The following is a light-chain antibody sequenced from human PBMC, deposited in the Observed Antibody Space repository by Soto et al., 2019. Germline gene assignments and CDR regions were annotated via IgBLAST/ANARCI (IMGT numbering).Light chain of an antibody. Sequence: QSALTQPASVSGSPGQSITISCTGTSSDVGGYNYVSWYQQHPGKAPKLMIYDVSNRPSGISNRFSGSKSGNTASLTIFGLQAEDEGDYYCTSYTGSSTVLFGGGTKLTVL. CDR3: TSYTGSSTVL. V-gene: IGLV2-14*01. CDR2: DVS. J-gene: IGLJ3*02. CDR1: SSDVGGYNY.